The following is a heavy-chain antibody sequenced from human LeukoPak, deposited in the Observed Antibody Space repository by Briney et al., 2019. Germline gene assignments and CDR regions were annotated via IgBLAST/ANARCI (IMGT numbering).Heavy chain of an antibody. D-gene: IGHD4-17*01. CDR2: IYYSGSS. CDR1: GGSINNGGYY. J-gene: IGHJ4*02. Sequence: SETLSLTCTVSGGSINNGGYYWSWIRQHPGKGLEWIGYIYYSGSSYYNPSLRSRVTISVDTSKNHFSLNLSSVTAADTAVYYCARSRSIDYGDYGWFVYWGQGTLVTVS. CDR3: ARSRSIDYGDYGWFVY. V-gene: IGHV4-31*03.